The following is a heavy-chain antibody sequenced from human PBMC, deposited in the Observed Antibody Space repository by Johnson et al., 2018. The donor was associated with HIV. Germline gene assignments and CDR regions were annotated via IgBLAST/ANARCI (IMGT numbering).Heavy chain of an antibody. J-gene: IGHJ3*02. V-gene: IGHV3-13*01. Sequence: VQLVESGGGVVQPGRSLRLSCAASGFTLSSYGMHWVRQAPGKGLEWVSAIGTAGDTYYPGSVKGRFTISRDNAKNSLYLQMNSLRAEDTAVYYCARDQAYSSSSEIWGQGTMVTVSS. D-gene: IGHD6-6*01. CDR1: GFTLSSYG. CDR3: ARDQAYSSSSEI. CDR2: IGTAGDT.